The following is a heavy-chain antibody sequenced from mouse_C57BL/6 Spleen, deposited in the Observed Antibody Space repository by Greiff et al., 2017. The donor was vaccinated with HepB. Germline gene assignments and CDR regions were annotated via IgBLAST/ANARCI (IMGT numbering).Heavy chain of an antibody. CDR2: IYPGDGDT. V-gene: IGHV1-80*01. Sequence: QVQLKESGAELVKPGASVKISCKASGYAFSSYWMNWVKQRPGKGLEWIGQIYPGDGDTNYNGKFKGKATLTADKSSSTAYMQLSSLTSEDSAVYFCARLDYSNLSYWYFDVWGTGTTVTVSS. CDR1: GYAFSSYW. CDR3: ARLDYSNLSYWYFDV. D-gene: IGHD2-5*01. J-gene: IGHJ1*03.